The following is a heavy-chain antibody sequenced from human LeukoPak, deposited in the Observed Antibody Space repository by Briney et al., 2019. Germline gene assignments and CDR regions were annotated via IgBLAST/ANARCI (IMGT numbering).Heavy chain of an antibody. CDR1: GGSFSGYY. CDR2: IYYSGST. V-gene: IGHV4-59*08. Sequence: SGTLSLTCTVSGGSFSGYYWSWIRQPPGKGLEWIGYIYYSGSTNYNPSLKSRVTISVDTSKNQFSLKLSSVTAAATAGYYFARHSTSGYYYDFDYWGQGTLVTVSS. CDR3: ARHSTSGYYYDFDY. J-gene: IGHJ4*02. D-gene: IGHD3-22*01.